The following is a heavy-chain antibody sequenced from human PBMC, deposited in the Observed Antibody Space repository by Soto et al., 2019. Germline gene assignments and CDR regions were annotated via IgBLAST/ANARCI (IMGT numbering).Heavy chain of an antibody. CDR3: ARALWFGEPYYYYGMDV. Sequence: GGSLRLSCAASGFTFDDYGMSWVRQAPGKGLEWVSGINWNGDSTGYADSVKGRFTISRDNAKNSLYLQMNSLRAEDTALYYCARALWFGEPYYYYGMDVWGQGTTVTVSS. CDR1: GFTFDDYG. D-gene: IGHD3-10*01. CDR2: INWNGDST. J-gene: IGHJ6*02. V-gene: IGHV3-20*04.